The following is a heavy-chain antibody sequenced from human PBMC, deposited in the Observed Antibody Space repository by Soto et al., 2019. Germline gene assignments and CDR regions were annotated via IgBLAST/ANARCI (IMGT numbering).Heavy chain of an antibody. Sequence: LRLSCATSGFTFSRYGIHWVRQAPGKGLEWVAVTSHDGTNKYYTDSVKGRFIISRDNSKNTLYPEMNSLRAEDTAVYYCAKETVATIRPTRIYYYYGLDVWGQGTTVTVSS. D-gene: IGHD5-12*01. J-gene: IGHJ6*02. CDR3: AKETVATIRPTRIYYYYGLDV. CDR1: GFTFSRYG. V-gene: IGHV3-30*18. CDR2: TSHDGTNK.